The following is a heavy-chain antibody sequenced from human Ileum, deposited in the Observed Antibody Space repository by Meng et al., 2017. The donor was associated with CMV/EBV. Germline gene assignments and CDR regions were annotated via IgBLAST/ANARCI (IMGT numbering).Heavy chain of an antibody. CDR1: GYTFTSYG. CDR3: ARDYDMVTGYAYGMDV. CDR2: ISAYNGNT. J-gene: IGHJ6*02. Sequence: ASVKVSCKASGYTFTSYGISWVRQAPGQGLEGLGWISAYNGNTNYAQKLQGRVTMTTDTSTSTDYMELRSLRSDEKAVDYCARDYDMVTGYAYGMDVWGQGTTVTVSS. D-gene: IGHD3-9*01. V-gene: IGHV1-18*01.